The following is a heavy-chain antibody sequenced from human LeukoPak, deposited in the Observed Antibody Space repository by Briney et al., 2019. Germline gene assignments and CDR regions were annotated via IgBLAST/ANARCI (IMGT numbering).Heavy chain of an antibody. CDR2: IYHSGST. V-gene: IGHV4-38-2*02. J-gene: IGHJ3*02. D-gene: IGHD1-26*01. CDR3: ARDLSGSYPLDAFDI. Sequence: KPSETLSLTCAVSGYSISSGYYWGWIRQPPGKGLEWIGSIYHSGSTYYNPSLKSRVTISVDTSKNQFSLKLSSVTAADTAVYYCARDLSGSYPLDAFDIWGQGTMVTVSS. CDR1: GYSISSGYY.